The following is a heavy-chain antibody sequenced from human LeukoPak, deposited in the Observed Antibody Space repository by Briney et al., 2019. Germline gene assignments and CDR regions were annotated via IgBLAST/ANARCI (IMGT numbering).Heavy chain of an antibody. CDR1: GGSISSGDYY. CDR2: IYYSGST. J-gene: IGHJ5*02. CDR3: ASRLTGDHYWFDP. Sequence: SETLSLTCTVSGGSISSGDYYWGWIRQPPGKGLEWIGYIYYSGSTYYNPSLKSRVTISVDTSKNQFSLKLSSVTAADTAVYYCASRLTGDHYWFDPWGQGTLVTVSS. D-gene: IGHD3-9*01. V-gene: IGHV4-30-4*01.